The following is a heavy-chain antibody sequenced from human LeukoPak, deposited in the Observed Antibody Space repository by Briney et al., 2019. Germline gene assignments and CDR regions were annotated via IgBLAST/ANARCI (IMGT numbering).Heavy chain of an antibody. CDR2: ISNDGTNK. V-gene: IGHV3-30-3*01. D-gene: IGHD3-10*01. CDR3: ARDCCGEWYFFDS. J-gene: IGHJ4*02. Sequence: PGGSMRLSCAASGITFSDYYMNWIRQAPGKGLEWVAVISNDGTNKYYTDSVKGRFTISRDNPKSTLYLQMNSLRAEDTAVYYCARDCCGEWYFFDSWGQGTLVTVSS. CDR1: GITFSDYY.